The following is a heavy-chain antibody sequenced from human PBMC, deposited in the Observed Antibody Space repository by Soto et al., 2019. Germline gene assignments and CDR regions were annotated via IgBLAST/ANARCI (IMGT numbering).Heavy chain of an antibody. CDR3: ARGGRFLYGMDV. CDR1: GFTYSTYT. Sequence: GGSLRLSCAASGFTYSTYTMHWVRQAPGKGLEWVAVISYDGNNKFYADSVKGRFTISRDSTKQTLYLQMNSLRAEDTAVYYCARGGRFLYGMDVWGQGTTVTVSS. J-gene: IGHJ6*02. D-gene: IGHD3-3*01. V-gene: IGHV3-30-3*01. CDR2: ISYDGNNK.